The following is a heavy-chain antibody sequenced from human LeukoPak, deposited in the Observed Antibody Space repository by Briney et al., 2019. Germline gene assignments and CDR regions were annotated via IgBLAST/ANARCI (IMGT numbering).Heavy chain of an antibody. Sequence: SETLSLTCTVSGGSISSYYWSWIRQPAGKGLELIGRIYTSGTTNYNPSLKSRVTMSVDTSKNQFSLKLSSVTAADTAVYYCARAPTGTGGWNWFDPWRQGTLVTVSS. CDR3: ARAPTGTGGWNWFDP. CDR2: IYTSGTT. CDR1: GGSISSYY. V-gene: IGHV4-4*07. D-gene: IGHD1-1*01. J-gene: IGHJ5*02.